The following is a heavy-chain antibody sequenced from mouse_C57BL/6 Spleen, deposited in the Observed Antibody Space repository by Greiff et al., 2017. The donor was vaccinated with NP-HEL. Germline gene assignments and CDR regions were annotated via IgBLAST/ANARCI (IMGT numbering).Heavy chain of an antibody. D-gene: IGHD4-1*02. V-gene: IGHV5-4*03. J-gene: IGHJ2*01. Sequence: EVQVVESGGGLVKLGGSLKLSCAASGFTFSSYAMSWVRQTPEKRLEWVATISDGGSYTYYPDNVKGRFTISRDNATNNLYLQMSHLKSEDTAMYYCAIRFQLGLFDYWGQGTTLTVSS. CDR2: ISDGGSYT. CDR3: AIRFQLGLFDY. CDR1: GFTFSSYA.